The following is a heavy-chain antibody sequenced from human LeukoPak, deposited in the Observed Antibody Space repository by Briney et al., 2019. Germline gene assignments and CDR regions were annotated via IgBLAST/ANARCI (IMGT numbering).Heavy chain of an antibody. CDR2: ISSSSSYI. V-gene: IGHV3-21*01. J-gene: IGHJ4*02. CDR3: AVPAAITLNYFDY. D-gene: IGHD2-2*01. CDR1: GFTFSSCS. Sequence: GGSLRLSCAASGFTFSSCSMNWVRQAPGKGLEWVSSISSSSSYIYYADSVKGRFTISRDNAKNSLYLQMNSLRAEDTAVYYCAVPAAITLNYFDYWGQGTLVTVSS.